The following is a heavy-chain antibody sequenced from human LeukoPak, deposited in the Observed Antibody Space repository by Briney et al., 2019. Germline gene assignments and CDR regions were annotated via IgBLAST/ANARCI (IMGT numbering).Heavy chain of an antibody. D-gene: IGHD6-19*01. J-gene: IGHJ5*02. CDR2: IYYSRST. Sequence: PSETLSLTCAVPGGSTSSGGYSWSWIRQPPGKGLEWIGYIYYSRSTNYNPSLKSRVTISVDTSKNQFSLKLSSVTAADTAVYYCASYGQPSDYRSGWHYWFDPWGQGTLVTVSS. CDR3: ASYGQPSDYRSGWHYWFDP. CDR1: GGSTSSGGYS. V-gene: IGHV4-61*08.